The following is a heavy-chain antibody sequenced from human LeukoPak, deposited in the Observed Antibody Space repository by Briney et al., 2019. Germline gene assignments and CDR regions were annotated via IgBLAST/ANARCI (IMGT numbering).Heavy chain of an antibody. J-gene: IGHJ4*02. D-gene: IGHD3-22*01. CDR3: AGDRLYDSSEMLY. CDR2: IWYDGSNK. Sequence: GGSLRLSCAASGFTFSSYGMHWVRQAPGKGLEWVAVIWYDGSNKYYADSVKGRFTISRDYSKNTLYLQMNSLRAEDTAVYYCAGDRLYDSSEMLYWGQGTLVTVSS. V-gene: IGHV3-33*01. CDR1: GFTFSSYG.